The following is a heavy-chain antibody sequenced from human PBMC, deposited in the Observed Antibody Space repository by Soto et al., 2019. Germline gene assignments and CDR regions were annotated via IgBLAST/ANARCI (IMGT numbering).Heavy chain of an antibody. CDR1: GGSISSRSYY. V-gene: IGHV4-39*07. CDR3: ARGKPHSRSYYGSGAPRIAFDI. CDR2: INYSGST. J-gene: IGHJ3*02. Sequence: PSETLSLTCTVSGGSISSRSYYWGWIRQPPGKGLEWIGEINYSGSTNYNPSLKSRVTISVDTSKNQFSLKLSSVTAADTAVYYCARGKPHSRSYYGSGAPRIAFDIWGQGTMVTVSS. D-gene: IGHD3-10*01.